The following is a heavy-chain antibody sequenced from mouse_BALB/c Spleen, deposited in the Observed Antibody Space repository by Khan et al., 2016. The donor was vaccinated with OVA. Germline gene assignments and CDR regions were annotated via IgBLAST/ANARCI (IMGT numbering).Heavy chain of an antibody. J-gene: IGHJ3*01. CDR3: ASMGNGNPVAY. D-gene: IGHD4-1*01. CDR2: IYPSNGDT. Sequence: QVQLQQPGAELVKPGASVKISCKASGYTFTSFYMYWVKQRPGQGLEWIGGIYPSNGDTHFYEKFKSKATLTVDKSSTTASMQFSILQSEDSSVLCGASMGNGNPVAYWGQGTLVTVAA. CDR1: GYTFTSFY. V-gene: IGHV1S81*02.